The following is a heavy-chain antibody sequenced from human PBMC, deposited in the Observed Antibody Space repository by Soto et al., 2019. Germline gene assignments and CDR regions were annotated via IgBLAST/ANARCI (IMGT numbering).Heavy chain of an antibody. Sequence: EVQLVESGGGLIQPGGSLRLSCAASGFTVSSNYMSWVRQAPGKGLEWVSVIYSGGSTYYADSVKGRFTISRDNSKNTLYLQMNNLRAEDTAVYYCARSYGSGSYTDDYWGQGTLVTVSS. V-gene: IGHV3-53*01. J-gene: IGHJ4*02. CDR2: IYSGGST. CDR3: ARSYGSGSYTDDY. D-gene: IGHD3-10*01. CDR1: GFTVSSNY.